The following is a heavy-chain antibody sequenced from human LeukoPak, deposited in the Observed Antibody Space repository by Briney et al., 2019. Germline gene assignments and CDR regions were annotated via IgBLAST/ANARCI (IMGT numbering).Heavy chain of an antibody. Sequence: SETLSLTCTVSGDSISSYYWIWIRQPAGKGPEYIGRIYASGSSSYNPSLKSRVSMSVDTSQNQFSLRLSSVTAADTAVYYCARDRDTYGYPDYWGQGTLVTVSS. CDR1: GDSISSYY. V-gene: IGHV4-4*07. J-gene: IGHJ4*02. CDR3: ARDRDTYGYPDY. CDR2: IYASGSS. D-gene: IGHD5-18*01.